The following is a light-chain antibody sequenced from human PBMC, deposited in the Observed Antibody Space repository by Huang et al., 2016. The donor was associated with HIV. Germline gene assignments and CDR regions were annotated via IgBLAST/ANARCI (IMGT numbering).Light chain of an antibody. CDR3: QQYGNWPPWT. V-gene: IGKV3-15*01. CDR2: DSS. Sequence: IVMTQSPATLSVSPGERATLSCRASQTINRTLVWYQQKPGQPPSLLIYDSSARATGVPARFSGSGSGTDFTLTISNLQSEDFAVYYCQQYGNWPPWTFGQGTKVEMK. CDR1: QTINRT. J-gene: IGKJ1*01.